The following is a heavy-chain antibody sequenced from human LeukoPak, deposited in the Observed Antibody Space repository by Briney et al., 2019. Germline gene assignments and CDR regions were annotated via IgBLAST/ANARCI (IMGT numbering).Heavy chain of an antibody. D-gene: IGHD1-26*01. V-gene: IGHV3-15*01. Sequence: GGSLRLSCAASGFTFSNAWMNWVRQAPGKGLEWVGRFKSRTDGGTTDYAAPVKGRFTISRDDSKNTLYLQTNSLKTEDTAVYYCTTGASGSYYVFEYWGQGTLVTVSS. CDR3: TTGASGSYYVFEY. CDR2: FKSRTDGGTT. CDR1: GFTFSNAW. J-gene: IGHJ4*02.